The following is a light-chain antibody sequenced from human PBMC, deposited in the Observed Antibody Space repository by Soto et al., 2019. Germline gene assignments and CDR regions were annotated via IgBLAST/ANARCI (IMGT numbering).Light chain of an antibody. Sequence: SYELTQPPSVSVAPGGTASITCGAKNIGSKSVHWYQQKAGQAPVLAIFSDSLRPSGIPERFSGSNYENTATLTITRVEAGDEADYYCQVWDSSSDVVFGGGTQLTVL. CDR1: NIGSKS. CDR2: SDS. CDR3: QVWDSSSDVV. J-gene: IGLJ2*01. V-gene: IGLV3-21*04.